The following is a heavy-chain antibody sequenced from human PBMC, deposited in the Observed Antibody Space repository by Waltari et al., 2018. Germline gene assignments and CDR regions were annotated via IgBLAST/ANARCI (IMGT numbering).Heavy chain of an antibody. J-gene: IGHJ6*02. CDR2: IGHSGNT. CDR3: ACPELGGGDGMDV. D-gene: IGHD1-26*01. Sequence: QVQLQVSGLGLVKVSETLSVTCAVLGSAISIGYYWGWIRERQGKGLGWVGGIGHSGNTCCNPSLKGRVTISVDTSENQFSLMQRSVTGADAAVYYCACPELGGGDGMDVWGQGTTVTVSS. V-gene: IGHV4-38-2*01. CDR1: GSAISIGYY.